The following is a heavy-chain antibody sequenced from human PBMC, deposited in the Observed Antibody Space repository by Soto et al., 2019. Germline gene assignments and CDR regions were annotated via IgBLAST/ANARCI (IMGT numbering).Heavy chain of an antibody. CDR3: ARDRRREMATPQVIY. V-gene: IGHV1-18*01. CDR2: ISAYNGNT. Sequence: QVQLVQSGAEVKKPGASVKVSCKASGYTFTSYGISWVRQAPGQWLEWMGWISAYNGNTNYAQKLQGRVTMTTDTSTSTAYMELRSLRSDDTAVYYCARDRRREMATPQVIYWGQGTLVTVSS. J-gene: IGHJ4*02. CDR1: GYTFTSYG. D-gene: IGHD5-12*01.